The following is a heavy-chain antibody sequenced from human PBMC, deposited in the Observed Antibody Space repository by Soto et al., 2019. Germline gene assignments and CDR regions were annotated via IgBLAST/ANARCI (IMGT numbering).Heavy chain of an antibody. Sequence: GASVKVSCKASGGTFDRHTINWVRQAPGQGLEWMGGIIPIFSTPKYAQKFQGRVMLTADKSTSTAYMELSSLRYEDTAVYYCARRGYFDYWGQGTLVTVS. CDR3: ARRGYFDY. D-gene: IGHD3-16*01. CDR2: IIPIFSTP. V-gene: IGHV1-69*06. J-gene: IGHJ4*02. CDR1: GGTFDRHT.